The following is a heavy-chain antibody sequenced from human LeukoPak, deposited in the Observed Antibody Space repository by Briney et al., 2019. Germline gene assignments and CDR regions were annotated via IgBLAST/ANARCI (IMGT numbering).Heavy chain of an antibody. J-gene: IGHJ4*02. Sequence: GSLRLSCAASGFTFSSYWMSWVRQAPGKGLEWVANIKQDGSEKYYVDSVKGRFTISRDNAKNSLYLQMNSLRAEDTAVYYCASGRSGWYDTFDHWGQGTLVTVSS. CDR3: ASGRSGWYDTFDH. CDR2: IKQDGSEK. V-gene: IGHV3-7*01. CDR1: GFTFSSYW. D-gene: IGHD6-19*01.